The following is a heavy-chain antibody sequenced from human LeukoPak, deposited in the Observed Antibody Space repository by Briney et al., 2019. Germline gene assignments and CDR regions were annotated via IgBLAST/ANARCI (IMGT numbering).Heavy chain of an antibody. CDR2: IWYDGSNK. J-gene: IGHJ4*02. CDR3: ARDGYNSSWYSFDY. CDR1: GFTFSSYG. D-gene: IGHD6-13*01. V-gene: IGHV3-33*01. Sequence: GGSLRLSCAASGFTFSSYGMHWVRQAPGKGLEWVAVIWYDGSNKYYADSVKGRFTISRDNSKNTLYLQMNSLRAEDTAVYYCARDGYNSSWYSFDYWGQGTLVTVSS.